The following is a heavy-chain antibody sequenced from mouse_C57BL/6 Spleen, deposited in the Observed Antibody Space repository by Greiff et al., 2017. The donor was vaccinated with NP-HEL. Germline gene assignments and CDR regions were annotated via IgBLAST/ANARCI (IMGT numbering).Heavy chain of an antibody. D-gene: IGHD4-1*01. CDR3: TRAWDVKGYYFDY. Sequence: VKLVESGAELVRPGASVTLSCKASGYTFTDYEMHWVKQTPVHGLEWIGAIDPETGGTAYNQKFKGKAILTADKSSSTAYMELRSLTSEDSAVYYCTRAWDVKGYYFDYWGQGTTLTVSS. J-gene: IGHJ2*01. CDR1: GYTFTDYE. CDR2: IDPETGGT. V-gene: IGHV1-15*01.